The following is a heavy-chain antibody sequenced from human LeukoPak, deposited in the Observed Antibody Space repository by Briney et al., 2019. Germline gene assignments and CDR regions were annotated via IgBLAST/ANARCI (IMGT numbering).Heavy chain of an antibody. D-gene: IGHD1-26*01. CDR1: GGSISSYY. J-gene: IGHJ4*02. Sequence: PSETLSLTCTVSGGSISSYYWSWIRQPPGKGLEWIGYIYYSGSTNYNPSLKSRVTISVDTSKNQFSLKLSSVTAADTAVYYCARHVGRGAKFDYWGQGTLVTVSS. CDR3: ARHVGRGAKFDY. V-gene: IGHV4-59*08. CDR2: IYYSGST.